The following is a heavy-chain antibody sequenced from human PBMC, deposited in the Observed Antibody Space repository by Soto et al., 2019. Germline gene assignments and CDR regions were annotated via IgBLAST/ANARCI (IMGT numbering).Heavy chain of an antibody. CDR2: INTYNGNT. Sequence: VSCKASGYSFTRYGIAWARQAPGQGLEWMGWINTYNGNTNYAQNLQGRVTLTTDTSTSTAYMELTSLRSNDTAIYYCAMVDVYVTPSPQDVWGQGTTVTVSS. CDR1: GYSFTRYG. CDR3: AMVDVYVTPSPQDV. V-gene: IGHV1-18*01. D-gene: IGHD3-16*01. J-gene: IGHJ6*02.